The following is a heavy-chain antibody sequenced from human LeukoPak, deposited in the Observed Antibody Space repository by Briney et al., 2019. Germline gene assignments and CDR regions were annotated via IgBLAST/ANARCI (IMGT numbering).Heavy chain of an antibody. CDR1: GFTFYDYA. D-gene: IGHD2-2*01. CDR3: AKDTCSSTSCSHDY. CDR2: ITWNSGDI. V-gene: IGHV3-9*01. Sequence: GGSLRLSCAASGFTFYDYAMHWVRPAPGKGLGWVSGITWNSGDIGYADSVKGRFTISRDNAKNSLYLQMNSLRAEDTALYYCAKDTCSSTSCSHDYWGQGTLVTVSS. J-gene: IGHJ4*02.